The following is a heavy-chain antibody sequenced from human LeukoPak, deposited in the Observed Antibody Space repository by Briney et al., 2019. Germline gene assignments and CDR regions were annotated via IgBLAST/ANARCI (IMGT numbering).Heavy chain of an antibody. J-gene: IGHJ5*02. CDR1: GYTFTSYG. CDR2: ISAYNGNT. Sequence: ASVKVSCKASGYTFTSYGISWVRQAPGQGLEWMGRISAYNGNTNYAQKLQGRVTMTTDTSTSTAYMELRSLRSDDTAVYYCARGVNPVYYYDSSGYPNWFDPWGQGTLVTVSS. D-gene: IGHD3-22*01. CDR3: ARGVNPVYYYDSSGYPNWFDP. V-gene: IGHV1-18*01.